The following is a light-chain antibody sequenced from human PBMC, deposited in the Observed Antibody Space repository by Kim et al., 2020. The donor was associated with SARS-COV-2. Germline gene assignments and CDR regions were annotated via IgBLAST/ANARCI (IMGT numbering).Light chain of an antibody. V-gene: IGLV9-49*01. CDR3: GADHGSGSNFVSV. CDR2: VGTGGIVG. Sequence: CTLSTGYSNYKVDWYQQRPGKGPRFVMRVGTGGIVGSKGDGIPDRFSVLGSGLNRYLTIKNIQEEDESDYHCGADHGSGSNFVSVFGGGTKLTVL. J-gene: IGLJ2*01. CDR1: TGYSNYK.